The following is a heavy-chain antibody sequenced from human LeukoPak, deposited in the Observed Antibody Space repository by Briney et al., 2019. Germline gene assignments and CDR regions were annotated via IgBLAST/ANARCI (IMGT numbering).Heavy chain of an antibody. CDR1: GYTFTSYG. D-gene: IGHD2-2*01. J-gene: IGHJ5*02. CDR2: ISAYNGNT. CDR3: ARDGLARYCSSTSCPDDWFDP. Sequence: GASVTVSRKSSGYTFTSYGISWVRQAPGQGLEWMGWISAYNGNTNYAQKLQGRVTMTTDTSTSTAYMELRSLRSDDTAVYYCARDGLARYCSSTSCPDDWFDPWGQGTLVTVPS. V-gene: IGHV1-18*01.